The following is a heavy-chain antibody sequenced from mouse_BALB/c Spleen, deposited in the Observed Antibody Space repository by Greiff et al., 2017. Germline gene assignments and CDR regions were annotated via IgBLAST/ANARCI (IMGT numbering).Heavy chain of an antibody. V-gene: IGHV3-2*02. CDR3: ARSHGSSHWYFDV. D-gene: IGHD1-1*01. J-gene: IGHJ1*01. Sequence: EVQLQQSGPGLVKPSQSLSLTCTVTGYSITSDYAWNWIRQFPGNKLEWMGYISYSGSTSYNPSLKSRISITRDTSKNQFFLQLNSVTTEDTATYYCARSHGSSHWYFDVWGAGTTVTVSS. CDR2: ISYSGST. CDR1: GYSITSDYA.